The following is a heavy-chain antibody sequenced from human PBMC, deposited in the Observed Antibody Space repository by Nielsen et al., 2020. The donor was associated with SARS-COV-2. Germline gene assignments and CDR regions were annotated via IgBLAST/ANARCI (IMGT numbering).Heavy chain of an antibody. CDR3: TTPYYYDSSGYYYWYYYYYGMDV. Sequence: GESLKISCAASGFTFSNAWMSWVRQAPGKGLEWVGRIKSKTDGGTTDYAAPVKGRFTISRDDSKNTLYLQMNSLKTEDTAVYYCTTPYYYDSSGYYYWYYYYYGMDVWGQGTTVTVSS. CDR1: GFTFSNAW. V-gene: IGHV3-15*01. D-gene: IGHD3-22*01. J-gene: IGHJ6*02. CDR2: IKSKTDGGTT.